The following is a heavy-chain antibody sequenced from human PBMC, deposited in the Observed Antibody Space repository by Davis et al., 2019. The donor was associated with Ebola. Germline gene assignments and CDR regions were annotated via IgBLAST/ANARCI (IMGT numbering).Heavy chain of an antibody. Sequence: GESLKISCKGSGYSFTNMWIGWVRQMPGKGLEWMGIIYPGDSDTTYSPSFQGQVTIPADRSISTAYLHWSSLKASDTAMYYCARQRGLGLPFGAFDIWGQGTKVTVSS. V-gene: IGHV5-51*01. CDR2: IYPGDSDT. CDR1: GYSFTNMW. J-gene: IGHJ3*02. D-gene: IGHD1-26*01. CDR3: ARQRGLGLPFGAFDI.